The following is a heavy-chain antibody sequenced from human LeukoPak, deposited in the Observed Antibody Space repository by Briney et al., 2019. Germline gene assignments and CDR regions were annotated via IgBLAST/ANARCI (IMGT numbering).Heavy chain of an antibody. J-gene: IGHJ4*02. CDR3: AKDRWGAAAGGGLDY. CDR1: GFTFSSYA. CDR2: ISGGGSTT. V-gene: IGHV3-23*01. Sequence: GGSLRLSCAASGFTFSSYAMSWVRQAPGKGLEWVSVISGGGSTTYYADSVKGRFTISRDNSKNTLYLQMNSLRAEDTAVYYCAKDRWGAAAGGGLDYWGQGTLVTVSS. D-gene: IGHD6-13*01.